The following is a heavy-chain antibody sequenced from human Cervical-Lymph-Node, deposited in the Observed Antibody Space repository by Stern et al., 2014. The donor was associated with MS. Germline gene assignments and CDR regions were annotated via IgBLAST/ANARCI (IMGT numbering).Heavy chain of an antibody. CDR2: IYYSGST. D-gene: IGHD3-16*01. J-gene: IGHJ4*02. CDR1: GGSINTYY. CDR3: ARDGGRTYFDY. Sequence: AQLVESGPGLVKPSETLSLTCTVSGGSINTYYWSWIRQPPGQGLEWIGWIYYSGSTNYNPSLKSRVTISMDTSKNQFSLKLTSVTAADTAVYYCARDGGRTYFDYWGQGTLVTVSS. V-gene: IGHV4-59*01.